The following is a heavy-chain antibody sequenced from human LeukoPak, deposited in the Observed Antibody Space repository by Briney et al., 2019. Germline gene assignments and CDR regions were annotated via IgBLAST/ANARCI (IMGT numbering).Heavy chain of an antibody. V-gene: IGHV3-30*03. Sequence: GRSLRLSCAASGFTFSSYGMHWVRHAPGKGLEWVAVISYDGSNKYYADSVKGRFTISRDNSKNTLYLQMNSLRAEDTAVYYCARAYGSYYYYGMDVWGQGTTVTVSS. CDR3: ARAYGSYYYYGMDV. CDR2: ISYDGSNK. D-gene: IGHD3-10*01. CDR1: GFTFSSYG. J-gene: IGHJ6*02.